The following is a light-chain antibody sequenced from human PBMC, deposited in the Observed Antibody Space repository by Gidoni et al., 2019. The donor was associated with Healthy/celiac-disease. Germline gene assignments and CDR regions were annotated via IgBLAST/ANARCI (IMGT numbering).Light chain of an antibody. CDR1: QSISSY. Sequence: DIQMTQSPSSLSASVGDRVTITCRVSQSISSYLNWYQQKPGKAPKLLIYAASSVQSGVPSRFSGSGSGTDFTLTISSLQPEDFATYYFQQSYSTPCTFGPGTKVDIK. J-gene: IGKJ3*01. CDR3: QQSYSTPCT. V-gene: IGKV1-39*01. CDR2: AAS.